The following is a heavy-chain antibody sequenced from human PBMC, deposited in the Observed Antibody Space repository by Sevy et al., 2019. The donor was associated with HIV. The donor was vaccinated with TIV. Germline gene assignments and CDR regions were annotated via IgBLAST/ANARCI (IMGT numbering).Heavy chain of an antibody. CDR1: GFTFDDYA. J-gene: IGHJ3*02. Sequence: GGSLRLSCAASGFTFDDYAMHWVRQAPGKGLEWVSGISWNSGSIGYADSVKGRFTISRDNAKNSRYLQMNSLRAEDTALYYCAKDIGRVGSSWLAFDIWGQGTMVTVSS. V-gene: IGHV3-9*01. CDR3: AKDIGRVGSSWLAFDI. CDR2: ISWNSGSI. D-gene: IGHD1-26*01.